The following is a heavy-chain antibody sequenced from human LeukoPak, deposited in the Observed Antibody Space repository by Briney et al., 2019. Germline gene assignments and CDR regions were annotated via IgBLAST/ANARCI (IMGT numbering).Heavy chain of an antibody. Sequence: GGSLRLSCAASGFTFRSYGMHWVRQAPGKGLEWVAVTWYDGSNEYYADSVKGRFTISRDNSKNTLYLQMNSLRAEDTAVYYCARQRGLVTAPSWWYFDLWGRGTLVTVSS. D-gene: IGHD2-21*02. J-gene: IGHJ2*01. CDR3: ARQRGLVTAPSWWYFDL. CDR2: TWYDGSNE. CDR1: GFTFRSYG. V-gene: IGHV3-33*01.